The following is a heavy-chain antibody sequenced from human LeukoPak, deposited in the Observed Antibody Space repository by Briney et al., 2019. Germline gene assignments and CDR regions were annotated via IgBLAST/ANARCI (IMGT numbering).Heavy chain of an antibody. J-gene: IGHJ3*02. Sequence: SKTLSLTCTVSGGSISSYYWSWIRQPAGKGLEWIGYISYSGSTNYNPSLKSRVTISIDTSKNQFSLKLRSVTAADTAIYYCARQGYDILTGYIDAFDIWGQGTMVTVSS. CDR3: ARQGYDILTGYIDAFDI. D-gene: IGHD3-9*01. V-gene: IGHV4-59*08. CDR2: ISYSGST. CDR1: GGSISSYY.